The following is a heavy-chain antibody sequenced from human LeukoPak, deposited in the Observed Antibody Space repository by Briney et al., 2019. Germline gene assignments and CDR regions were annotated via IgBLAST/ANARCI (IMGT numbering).Heavy chain of an antibody. CDR1: GFTFSSYW. CDR3: ASAPQWLRYDFYYYYYMDV. J-gene: IGHJ6*03. V-gene: IGHV3-7*01. D-gene: IGHD5-12*01. Sequence: GGSLRLSCAASGFTFSSYWMSWVRQAQGKGLEWVANIKQDGSEKYYVDSVKGRFTISRDNAKNSLYLQMNSLRAEDTAVYYCASAPQWLRYDFYYYYYMDVWGKGTTVTVSS. CDR2: IKQDGSEK.